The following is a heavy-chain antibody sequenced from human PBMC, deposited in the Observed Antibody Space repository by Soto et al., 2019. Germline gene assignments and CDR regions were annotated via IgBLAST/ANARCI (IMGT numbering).Heavy chain of an antibody. V-gene: IGHV4-59*12. D-gene: IGHD3-3*01. CDR3: ARPPHYDFWSGYYAY. CDR1: GGSISSYY. CDR2: IYYSGST. J-gene: IGHJ4*02. Sequence: PSETLSLTCTVSGGSISSYYWSWIRQPPGKGLEWIGYIYYSGSTNYNPSPKSRVTISVDTSKNQFSLKLSSVTAADTAVYYCARPPHYDFWSGYYAYWGQGTLVTVSS.